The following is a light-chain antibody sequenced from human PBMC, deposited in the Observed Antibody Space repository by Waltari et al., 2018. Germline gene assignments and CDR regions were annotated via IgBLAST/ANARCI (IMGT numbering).Light chain of an antibody. CDR3: ATWDDRLTGVV. V-gene: IGLV1-44*01. Sequence: QSALTQPPSVSGTPGQTVTIFCSGGNSNIGSNVVNWYQQVPGTAPKLLSYSNTYRPSGVPDRFSGSKSGTSASLAISGLQSDDEGDYYCATWDDRLTGVVFGGGTQVTVL. J-gene: IGLJ2*01. CDR2: SNT. CDR1: NSNIGSNV.